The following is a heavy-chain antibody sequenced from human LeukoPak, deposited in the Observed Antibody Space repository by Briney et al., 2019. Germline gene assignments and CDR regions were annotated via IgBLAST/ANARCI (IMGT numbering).Heavy chain of an antibody. CDR1: GFTFSSYA. D-gene: IGHD5-18*01. CDR2: ISGSGGST. V-gene: IGHV3-23*01. J-gene: IGHJ4*02. Sequence: QPGRSLRLSCAASGFTFSSYAMSWVRQAPGKGLEWVSAISGSGGSTYYADSVKGRFTISRDNSKNTLYLQMNSLRAEDTAVYYCAKEGGYSYGFFPYYFDYWGQGTLVTVSS. CDR3: AKEGGYSYGFFPYYFDY.